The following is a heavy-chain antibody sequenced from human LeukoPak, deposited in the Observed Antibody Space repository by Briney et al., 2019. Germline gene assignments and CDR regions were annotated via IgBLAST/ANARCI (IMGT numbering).Heavy chain of an antibody. D-gene: IGHD4-23*01. CDR2: INPNSGAT. V-gene: IGHV1-2*02. CDR3: TRETGGSTLVTLPSDN. Sequence: ASVKVSCKVSGYTFIGYYIHWVRQAPGQGLEWMGWINPNSGATNYAQKFQGRVTMTRDRSISTAYMELNWLTSDDTAVYYCTRETGGSTLVTLPSDNWGQGTPVTVSS. J-gene: IGHJ4*02. CDR1: GYTFIGYY.